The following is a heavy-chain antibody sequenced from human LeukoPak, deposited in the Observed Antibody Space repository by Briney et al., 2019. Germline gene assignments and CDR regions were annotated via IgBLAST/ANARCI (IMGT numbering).Heavy chain of an antibody. CDR2: INPSGGST. V-gene: IGHV1-46*01. D-gene: IGHD3-16*02. J-gene: IGHJ6*02. Sequence: GASVKVSCKASGYTFTSYYMHWVRQAPGQGLEWMGIINPSGGSTSYAQKFQGRVTMTRDTSTSTVYMELSSLRSEDTAVYYCARDDTGGSYLLANYYYYGMDVWGQGTTVTVSS. CDR1: GYTFTSYY. CDR3: ARDDTGGSYLLANYYYYGMDV.